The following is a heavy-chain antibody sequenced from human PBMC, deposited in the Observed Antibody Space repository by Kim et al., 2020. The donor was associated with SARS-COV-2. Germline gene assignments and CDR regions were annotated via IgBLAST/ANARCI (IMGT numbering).Heavy chain of an antibody. CDR2: ISWNSGSI. V-gene: IGHV3-9*01. D-gene: IGHD2-15*01. CDR3: AKDIGDVGYCSGGSCPGGYYYYYGMDV. CDR1: GFTFDDYA. Sequence: GGSLRLSCAASGFTFDDYAMHWVRQAPGKGLEWVSGISWNSGSIGYADSVKGRFTISRDNAKNSLYLQMNSLRAEDTALYYCAKDIGDVGYCSGGSCPGGYYYYYGMDVWGQGTTVTVSS. J-gene: IGHJ6*02.